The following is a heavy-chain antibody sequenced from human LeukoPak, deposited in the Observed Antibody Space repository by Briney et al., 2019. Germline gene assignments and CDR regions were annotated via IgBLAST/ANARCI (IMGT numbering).Heavy chain of an antibody. Sequence: PSETLSLTCAVYGGSFSGYYWSWIRQPPGKWLEWIGEIIHSGSTNYNPSLKSRVTISVDTSKNQFSLKLSSVTAADTAVYYCARRNNSGLLYAHSFSSRIHPWGQGTLVTVSS. J-gene: IGHJ5*02. CDR3: ARRNNSGLLYAHSFSSRIHP. CDR1: GGSFSGYY. V-gene: IGHV4-34*12. CDR2: IIHSGST. D-gene: IGHD3-3*01.